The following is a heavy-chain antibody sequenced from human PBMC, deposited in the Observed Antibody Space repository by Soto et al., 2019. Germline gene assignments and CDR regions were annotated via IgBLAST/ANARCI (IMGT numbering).Heavy chain of an antibody. D-gene: IGHD2-2*01. Sequence: GASVKVSCKASGYTFTSYGISWVRQAPGQGLEWMGWISAYNGNTNYAQKLQGRVTMTTDTSTSTAYMELRSLRSDDTAVYYCARDPAGGYCSSTRCYEDNWFDPWGQGTLVTVSS. CDR3: ARDPAGGYCSSTRCYEDNWFDP. CDR2: ISAYNGNT. CDR1: GYTFTSYG. V-gene: IGHV1-18*01. J-gene: IGHJ5*02.